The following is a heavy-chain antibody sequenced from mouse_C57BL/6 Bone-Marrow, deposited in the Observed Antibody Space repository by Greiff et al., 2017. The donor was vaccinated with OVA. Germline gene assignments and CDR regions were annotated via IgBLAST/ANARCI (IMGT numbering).Heavy chain of an antibody. CDR1: GYTFTSYG. V-gene: IGHV1-81*01. J-gene: IGHJ1*03. CDR3: ARSYDYDDGWYFDV. D-gene: IGHD2-4*01. CDR2: IYPRSGNT. Sequence: QVQLQQSGAELARPGASVKLSCKASGYTFTSYGISWVKQRTGQGLEWIGEIYPRSGNTYYNEKFKGKATLTADKSSSTAYMELRSLTSEDSSVYFGARSYDYDDGWYFDVWGTGTTVTVSS.